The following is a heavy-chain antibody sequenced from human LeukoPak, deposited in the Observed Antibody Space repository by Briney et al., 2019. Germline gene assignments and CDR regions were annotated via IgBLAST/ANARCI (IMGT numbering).Heavy chain of an antibody. Sequence: ASVKVSCKASGYTFTSYGISWVRQAPGQGLEWMGWISAYNGNTNYAQKLQGRVTMTTDTSTSTAYMELRSLRSDDTAVYYCARDQYCSSTSCPSPSTYYYYGMDVWGQGTTVTVSS. CDR1: GYTFTSYG. V-gene: IGHV1-18*01. CDR3: ARDQYCSSTSCPSPSTYYYYGMDV. J-gene: IGHJ6*02. CDR2: ISAYNGNT. D-gene: IGHD2-2*01.